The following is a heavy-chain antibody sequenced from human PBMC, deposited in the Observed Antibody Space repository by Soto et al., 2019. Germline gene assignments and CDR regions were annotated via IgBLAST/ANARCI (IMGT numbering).Heavy chain of an antibody. CDR1: GSDFSTYS. Sequence: QLVESGGGLVRPGGSLRLACRASGSDFSTYSMNWVRQAPGKGLEWIAYVSMDSDSIHYADSVKGRFTISRDDAENSLYLQMNSLRDEDTATYYCARLYYYYVWGQGTTVTVSS. D-gene: IGHD3-10*01. CDR3: ARLYYYYV. V-gene: IGHV3-48*02. CDR2: VSMDSDSI. J-gene: IGHJ6*02.